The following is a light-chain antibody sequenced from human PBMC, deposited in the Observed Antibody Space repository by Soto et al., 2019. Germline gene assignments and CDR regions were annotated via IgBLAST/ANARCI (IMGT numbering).Light chain of an antibody. CDR1: QSISTN. J-gene: IGKJ1*01. V-gene: IGKV3-15*01. Sequence: EIVMTQSPVTLSVSPGQRAILTCGASQSISTNLAWYQQKPGQAPRLLIYGASTRATDIPARFSGSGSGTEFTLTISSLQPEDCAVYYCLQFDNWPAWTFGHGTRVQV. CDR3: LQFDNWPAWT. CDR2: GAS.